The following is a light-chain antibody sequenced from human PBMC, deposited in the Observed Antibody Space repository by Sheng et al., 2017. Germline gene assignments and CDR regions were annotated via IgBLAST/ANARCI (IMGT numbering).Light chain of an antibody. J-gene: IGKJ5*01. V-gene: IGKV3-15*01. CDR1: QSVATS. CDR2: SAS. CDR3: QQYNKWPLIT. Sequence: EIVLTQSPATLSLSPGESATLSCRASQSVATSLAWYQHRPGQAPRLLIYSASTRATGIPARFSGSGSGTEFTLTINSLQSEDFALYYCQQYNKWPLITFGQGTRLEI.